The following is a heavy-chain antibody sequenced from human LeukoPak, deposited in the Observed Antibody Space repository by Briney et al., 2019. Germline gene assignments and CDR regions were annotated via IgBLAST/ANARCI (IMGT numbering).Heavy chain of an antibody. CDR1: GGSISNYY. V-gene: IGHV4-59*01. CDR2: IYYSGST. D-gene: IGHD3-10*01. J-gene: IGHJ6*02. CDR3: ARDRGHTSGYFGMDV. Sequence: SETLSLTCTVSGGSISNYYWSWIRQPPGKGLEWIGYIYYSGSTNYNPSLKSRVTISVDTSKNQFSLNLNSVTAADTAVYYCARDRGHTSGYFGMDVWGQGTTVTVSS.